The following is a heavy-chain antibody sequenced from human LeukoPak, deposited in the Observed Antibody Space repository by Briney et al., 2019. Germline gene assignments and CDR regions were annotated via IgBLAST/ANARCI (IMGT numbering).Heavy chain of an antibody. D-gene: IGHD4-17*01. J-gene: IGHJ4*02. Sequence: GGSLRLSCAASGFTVSSHYMTWVRQAPGEGLEWVSVIYSGGSTYYADSVKGRFTISRDNSKNTLYLQMKSLRAEDTAVYYCARLDDYGDYVDYWGQGTLVTVSS. CDR3: ARLDDYGDYVDY. V-gene: IGHV3-53*01. CDR2: IYSGGST. CDR1: GFTVSSHY.